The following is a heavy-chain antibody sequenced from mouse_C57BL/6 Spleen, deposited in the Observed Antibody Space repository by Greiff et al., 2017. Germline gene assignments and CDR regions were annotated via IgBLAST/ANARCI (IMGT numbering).Heavy chain of an antibody. D-gene: IGHD2-5*01. CDR2: IRTGGGT. Sequence: QVQLQASGPGLVAPSQRLSITCTVSGFSLTSSAISWVRQPPGKGLEWLGVIRTGGGTNYNSALKSRLSISNDNSKSQDFLKMNSLQTDDTARYYCARFYYSNYVDYAMDYWGQGTSVTVSS. CDR1: GFSLTSSA. J-gene: IGHJ4*01. CDR3: ARFYYSNYVDYAMDY. V-gene: IGHV2-9-1*01.